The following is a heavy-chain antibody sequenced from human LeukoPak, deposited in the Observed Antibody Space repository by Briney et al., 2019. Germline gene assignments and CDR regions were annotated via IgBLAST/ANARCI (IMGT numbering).Heavy chain of an antibody. CDR2: ISPSSSYI. Sequence: GGSLRLSCAASGFSLSNSNMNWARQAPGKGLEWVSSISPSSSYIHYADSAKGRFTISRDNAKNSLYLQMNSLRAEDTAVYYCARVVTYYSDSSGYALDYWGQGALVTVSS. V-gene: IGHV3-21*01. CDR1: GFSLSNSN. J-gene: IGHJ4*02. CDR3: ARVVTYYSDSSGYALDY. D-gene: IGHD3-22*01.